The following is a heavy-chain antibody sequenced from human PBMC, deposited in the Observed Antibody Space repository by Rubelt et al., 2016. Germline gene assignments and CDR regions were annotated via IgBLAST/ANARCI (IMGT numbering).Heavy chain of an antibody. D-gene: IGHD5-12*01. CDR2: ISSTSSYT. V-gene: IGHV3-11*05. Sequence: GGLVKPGGSLRLSCAASGFTFSDYYMSWIRQAPGKGLEWVSYISSTSSYTNYADSVKGRFTISRDNAKNSLYLHMNSLRADDTAVYYCAKVGILRDSGYEGYYYMDVWGKGTTVTVSS. CDR3: AKVGILRDSGYEGYYYMDV. CDR1: GFTFSDYY. J-gene: IGHJ6*03.